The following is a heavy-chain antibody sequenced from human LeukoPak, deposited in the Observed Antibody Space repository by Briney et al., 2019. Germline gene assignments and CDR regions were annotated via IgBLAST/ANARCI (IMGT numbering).Heavy chain of an antibody. CDR2: ISWNSGSI. Sequence: PGRSLRLSCAASGFTFDDYAMHWVRQAPGKGLEWVSGISWNSGSIGYADSVKGRFTISRDNAKNSLYLQMNSLRAEDTALYYCAKDAYSSGLALMDWGQGTLVIVSS. CDR1: GFTFDDYA. V-gene: IGHV3-9*01. J-gene: IGHJ1*01. D-gene: IGHD6-19*01. CDR3: AKDAYSSGLALMD.